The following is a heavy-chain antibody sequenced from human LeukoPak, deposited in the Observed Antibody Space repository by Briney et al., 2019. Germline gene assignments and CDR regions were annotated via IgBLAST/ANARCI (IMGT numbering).Heavy chain of an antibody. CDR2: ISGSGGST. V-gene: IGHV3-23*01. Sequence: GGSLRLSCAASGFTFSSYGMSWVRQAPGKGLEWVSAISGSGGSTYYADSVKGRFTIYRDNSKNTLYLQMNSLRAEDTAVYYCAKSGSNGLLWYFQHWGQGTLVTVSS. J-gene: IGHJ1*01. CDR3: AKSGSNGLLWYFQH. CDR1: GFTFSSYG. D-gene: IGHD2-8*01.